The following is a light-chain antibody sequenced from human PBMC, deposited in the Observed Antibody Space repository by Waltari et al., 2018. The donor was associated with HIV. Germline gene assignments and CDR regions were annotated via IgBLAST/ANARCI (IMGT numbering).Light chain of an antibody. J-gene: IGLJ3*02. Sequence: QSALTQPPSTSGTPGQPVTIPCSGSSSNIGANHVSWYQQLPGTAPQLLIYRNSQRPSGVRDRFSGSKSGTSASLAINDLRSEDEAEYHCAAWDDSLSGWVFGGGTNLTVL. CDR2: RNS. CDR1: SSNIGANH. CDR3: AAWDDSLSGWV. V-gene: IGLV1-47*01.